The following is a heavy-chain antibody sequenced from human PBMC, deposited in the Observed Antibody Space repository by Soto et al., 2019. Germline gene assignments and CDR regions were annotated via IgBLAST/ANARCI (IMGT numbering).Heavy chain of an antibody. V-gene: IGHV3-48*02. CDR2: ISSSGSTI. CDR3: ARDSNYDSSGYAYYYHYGMDV. D-gene: IGHD3-22*01. J-gene: IGHJ6*02. CDR1: GFTFSSYS. Sequence: GGSLRLFCAASGFTFSSYSMNWVRQAPGKGLEWVSYISSSGSTIYYADSVKGRFTISRDNAKNSLYLQMNSLRDEDTAVYYCARDSNYDSSGYAYYYHYGMDVWGQGTTVTVSS.